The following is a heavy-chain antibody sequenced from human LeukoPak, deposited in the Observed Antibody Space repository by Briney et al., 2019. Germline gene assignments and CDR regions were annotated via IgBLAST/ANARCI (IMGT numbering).Heavy chain of an antibody. CDR2: IIPIFGTA. D-gene: IGHD4-17*01. V-gene: IGHV1-69*13. CDR1: GGTFSSYA. CDR3: ARDGYGDYAFDY. Sequence: SVKVSCKASGGTFSSYAISWVRQAPGHGLEWMGGIIPIFGTANYAQKFQGRVTITADESTSTAYMELSSLRSEDTAVYYCARDGYGDYAFDYWGQGTLVTVSS. J-gene: IGHJ4*02.